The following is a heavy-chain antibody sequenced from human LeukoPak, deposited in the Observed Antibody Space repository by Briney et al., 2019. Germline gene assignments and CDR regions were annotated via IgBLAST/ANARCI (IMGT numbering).Heavy chain of an antibody. CDR1: GGSFSGYY. CDR3: ARGTPGLIRYFP. Sequence: SETLSLTCAVYGGSFSGYYWSWIRQPPGKGLEWIGEINHSGSTNYNPSLKSRVTISVDTSKNQFSLKLSSVTAADTAVYYCARGTPGLIRYFPWGQGTLVNVSS. CDR2: INHSGST. J-gene: IGHJ5*02. V-gene: IGHV4-34*01. D-gene: IGHD3-16*01.